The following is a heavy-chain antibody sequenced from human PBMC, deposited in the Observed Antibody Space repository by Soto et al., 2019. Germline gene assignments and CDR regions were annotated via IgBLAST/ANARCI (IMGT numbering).Heavy chain of an antibody. D-gene: IGHD2-2*01. CDR3: ARDVLGYCSSTSCFYGLDV. CDR1: GGSISSYY. V-gene: IGHV4-59*13. Sequence: PSETLSLTCTVSGGSISSYYWSWIRQPPGKGLEWIGSISYSGGTNYNPSLKTRLTISLDTSKKQFSLKLRSLTAADTAVYYCARDVLGYCSSTSCFYGLDVWGQGTTVTVS. J-gene: IGHJ6*02. CDR2: ISYSGGT.